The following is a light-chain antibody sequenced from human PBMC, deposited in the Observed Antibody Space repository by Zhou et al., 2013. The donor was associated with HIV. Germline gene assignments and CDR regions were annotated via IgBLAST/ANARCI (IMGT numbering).Light chain of an antibody. CDR1: QSVDNH. CDR2: GAS. V-gene: IGKV3-15*01. Sequence: ERVMTQFPATLSVSPGDGATLSCRASQSVDNHLAWYQQKPGQAPRLLIYGASTRATGVPARFRGNGSETEFSLIISSLQSEDFAVYYRQQYNNWPRTFGQGTKVEIK. J-gene: IGKJ1*01. CDR3: QQYNNWPRT.